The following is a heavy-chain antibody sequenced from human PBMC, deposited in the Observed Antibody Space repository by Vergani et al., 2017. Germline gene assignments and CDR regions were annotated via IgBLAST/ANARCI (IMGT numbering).Heavy chain of an antibody. CDR3: ARGRRIQLWPPSLLWFDP. Sequence: QVQLQESGPGLVKPSQTLSLTCSVSGYSISSGVYYWNWIRQHPGKGLEWIGYIYSTGSTHHNPSLRRRINMSVDTSKNQFSLKLNSVTAADTAMYYCARGRRIQLWPPSLLWFDPWGQGTLVTVSS. J-gene: IGHJ5*02. CDR1: GYSISSGVYY. V-gene: IGHV4-31*03. D-gene: IGHD5-18*01. CDR2: IYSTGST.